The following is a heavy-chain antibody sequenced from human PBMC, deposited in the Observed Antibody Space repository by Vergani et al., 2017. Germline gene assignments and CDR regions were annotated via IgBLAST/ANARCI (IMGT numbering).Heavy chain of an antibody. CDR1: GLTFSSHA. Sequence: EVQLLQSEGAVVQPGGSLRLSCVASGLTFSSHAMSWVRQGHGQGLEWVSSTKNTGDSTHYADSVKGRFTISRDNSKNTLHLQMNSLRVEDTAVYYCGRGSDNYNWGQGTLVTVSS. V-gene: IGHV3-23*01. J-gene: IGHJ4*02. D-gene: IGHD5-24*01. CDR3: GRGSDNYN. CDR2: TKNTGDST.